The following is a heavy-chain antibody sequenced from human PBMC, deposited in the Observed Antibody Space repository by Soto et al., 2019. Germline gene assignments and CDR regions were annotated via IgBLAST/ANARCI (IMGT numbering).Heavy chain of an antibody. CDR3: ARDPYNYGDSYFED. CDR1: EFTSSNYW. V-gene: IGHV3-74*01. D-gene: IGHD2-21*02. CDR2: IKGDGTSP. Sequence: EVQLVESGGGVVQPGGSLRLSCTASEFTSSNYWMHWVRQVPGKGLVWVSRIKGDGTSPTYGDSVKGRFTIYRDNAKNSLYLQLNSQRVEDTALYCCARDPYNYGDSYFEDWGQGRRVTVCS. J-gene: IGHJ4*02.